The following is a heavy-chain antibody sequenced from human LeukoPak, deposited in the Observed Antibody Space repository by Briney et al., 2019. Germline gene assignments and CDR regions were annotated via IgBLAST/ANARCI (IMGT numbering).Heavy chain of an antibody. J-gene: IGHJ3*01. CDR1: GYTFTGYY. CDR2: VNPDTGNT. Sequence: VASVKVSCKASGYTFTGYYMHWVRQAPGQGPEWMGWVNPDTGNTGFAQKFQGRVTITQNSSVTTVYMELSSLTSEDTAVYYCARRGLVAGIYDLVYGFDLWGQGTMVTVSS. D-gene: IGHD3/OR15-3a*01. V-gene: IGHV1-8*03. CDR3: ARRGLVAGIYDLVYGFDL.